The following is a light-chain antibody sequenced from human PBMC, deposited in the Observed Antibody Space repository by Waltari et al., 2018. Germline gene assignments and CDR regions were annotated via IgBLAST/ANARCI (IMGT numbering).Light chain of an antibody. CDR3: QQYGSSPMYT. V-gene: IGKV3-20*01. Sequence: EIVLTQSPGTPSLSPGERATLSCRASQSVSSSYLAWYQQKPGQAPRLLIYGASSRATGIPDRFSGSGSGTDFTLTISRLEPEDFAVYYCQQYGSSPMYTFGQGTKLEIK. J-gene: IGKJ2*01. CDR1: QSVSSSY. CDR2: GAS.